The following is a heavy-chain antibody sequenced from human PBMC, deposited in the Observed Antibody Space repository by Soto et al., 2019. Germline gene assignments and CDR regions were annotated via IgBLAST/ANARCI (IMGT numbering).Heavy chain of an antibody. J-gene: IGHJ4*02. Sequence: QVQLVQSGAEVKKTGSSVKVSCKASGGTFSSYAISWVRQAPGQGLELMGGIIPIFGTANYAQKFQGRVTITADESTSTVYMELSSLRSEDTAVYYCARGCVDMATITGFDYWGQGTLVTVSS. CDR2: IIPIFGTA. CDR3: ARGCVDMATITGFDY. CDR1: GGTFSSYA. V-gene: IGHV1-69*01. D-gene: IGHD5-12*01.